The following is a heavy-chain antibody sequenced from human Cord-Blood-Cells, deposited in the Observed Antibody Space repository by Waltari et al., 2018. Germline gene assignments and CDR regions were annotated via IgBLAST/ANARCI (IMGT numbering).Heavy chain of an antibody. D-gene: IGHD6-13*01. CDR1: GRPFSRYA. Sequence: QVQLVQSGAEVKKPGSSVKVSCKASGRPFSRYAISWVRKAPGQGLEWMGGIIPIFGTANYAQKFQGRVTITADESTSTAYMELSSLRSEDTAVYYCARGFFDSSSWDFDYWGQGTLVTVSS. CDR3: ARGFFDSSSWDFDY. V-gene: IGHV1-69*01. CDR2: IIPIFGTA. J-gene: IGHJ4*02.